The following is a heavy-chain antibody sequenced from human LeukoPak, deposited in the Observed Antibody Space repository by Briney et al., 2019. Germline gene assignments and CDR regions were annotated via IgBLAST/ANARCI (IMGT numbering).Heavy chain of an antibody. J-gene: IGHJ4*02. Sequence: ASVKVSCKASGYTFTSYGISWVRQAPGQGLEWMGWISAYNGNTNYAQKLQGRVTMTTDTSTSTAYMELRSLRSDDTAVYYCARCPDGSSWVAGCYWGQGTLVTVSS. V-gene: IGHV1-18*01. CDR2: ISAYNGNT. D-gene: IGHD6-13*01. CDR1: GYTFTSYG. CDR3: ARCPDGSSWVAGCY.